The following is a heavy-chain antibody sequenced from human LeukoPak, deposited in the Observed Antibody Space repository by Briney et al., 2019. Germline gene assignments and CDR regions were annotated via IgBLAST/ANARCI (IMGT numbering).Heavy chain of an antibody. J-gene: IGHJ5*02. CDR3: AKDMELAS. CDR1: GFTFSNAW. D-gene: IGHD1-26*01. CDR2: ISSSGANA. Sequence: PGGSLRLSCAASGFTFSNAWMTWVRQAPGKGLEWVSLISSSGANAYYADSVKGRFTISRDNSKNTLYLQMNNLRGEDTAEYYCAKDMELASWGQGTLVTVSS. V-gene: IGHV3-23*01.